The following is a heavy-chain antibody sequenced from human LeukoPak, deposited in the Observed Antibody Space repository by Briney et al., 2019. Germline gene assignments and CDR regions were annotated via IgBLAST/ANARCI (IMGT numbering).Heavy chain of an antibody. V-gene: IGHV3-7*01. CDR2: ITGDGSEQ. Sequence: WGSLRLSCAASGFTFSSYWMSWVRQAPGKGLEWVANITGDGSEQYLVDSVKGRFTISRDNAENSLYLQMHSLRAEDTAVYYCATTLTVTTGFYWGQGTLVTVSS. CDR1: GFTFSSYW. J-gene: IGHJ4*02. D-gene: IGHD4-17*01. CDR3: ATTLTVTTGFY.